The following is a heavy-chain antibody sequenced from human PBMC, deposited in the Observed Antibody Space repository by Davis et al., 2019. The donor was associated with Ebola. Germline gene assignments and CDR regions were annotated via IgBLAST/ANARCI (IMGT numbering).Heavy chain of an antibody. D-gene: IGHD2-2*01. J-gene: IGHJ4*02. Sequence: GESLKISCAASGFTFSSYTMNWVRQAPGKGLEWVSSISSSSSYIYYADSVKGRFTISRDNAKNSLYLQMNSLRAEDTAVYYCARDPTMLYYFDYWGQGTPVTVSS. CDR3: ARDPTMLYYFDY. V-gene: IGHV3-21*01. CDR2: ISSSSSYI. CDR1: GFTFSSYT.